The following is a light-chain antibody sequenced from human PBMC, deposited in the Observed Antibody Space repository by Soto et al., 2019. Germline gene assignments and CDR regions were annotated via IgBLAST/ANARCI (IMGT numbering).Light chain of an antibody. CDR3: CSYAGTYSYV. CDR1: RSDIGIYDY. V-gene: IGLV2-11*01. J-gene: IGLJ1*01. Sequence: QSALTQPRSVSGSPGQSVTISCTGTRSDIGIYDYVSWYQHHPNTAPKLIIYDVGERPSGVPDRFSGSKSGNTASLLISGHHAEDEADYFCCSYAGTYSYVFGSGTKVTVL. CDR2: DVG.